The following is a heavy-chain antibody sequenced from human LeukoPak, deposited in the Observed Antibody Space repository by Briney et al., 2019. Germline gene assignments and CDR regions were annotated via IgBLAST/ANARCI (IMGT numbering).Heavy chain of an antibody. D-gene: IGHD2-15*01. J-gene: IGHJ6*02. CDR3: ARLGYPSGMDV. V-gene: IGHV3-7*05. CDR2: IIQDGSEK. Sequence: GGSLRLSCAASGFTFSSYWMGWVRQAPGKGLEWVANIIQDGSEKYYVDSVKGRSTISRDNAKNSLYLQMNSLRVEDTAVYYCARLGYPSGMDVWGQGTTVTVSS. CDR1: GFTFSSYW.